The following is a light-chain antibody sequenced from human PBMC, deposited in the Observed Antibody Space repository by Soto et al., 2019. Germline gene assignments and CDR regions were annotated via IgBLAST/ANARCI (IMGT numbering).Light chain of an antibody. J-gene: IGLJ3*02. CDR2: SNN. CDR3: AAWDDSLNGPHGV. Sequence: QSVLTQPPSASGTPGQRVTISCSGSSSNIGSNTVNWYQQLPGTAPKLLIYSNNQRPSGVPDRFSGSKSGTSASLAISGLQSEDEADYCCAAWDDSLNGPHGVFGGGTKVTVL. V-gene: IGLV1-44*01. CDR1: SSNIGSNT.